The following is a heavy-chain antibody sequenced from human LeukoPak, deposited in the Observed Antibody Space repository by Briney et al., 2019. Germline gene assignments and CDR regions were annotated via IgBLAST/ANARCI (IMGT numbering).Heavy chain of an antibody. CDR2: VKSDGSNP. V-gene: IGHV3-74*01. Sequence: GGSLRLSCAASRFSFSNYWMHWVRQAPGKGLVWVSRVKSDGSNPSYADSVKGRFTISRDNAKNSLYMQMNSLRAEDTAVYYCGRSAAAGFFDYWGQGTLVTVSS. J-gene: IGHJ4*02. D-gene: IGHD6-13*01. CDR1: RFSFSNYW. CDR3: GRSAAAGFFDY.